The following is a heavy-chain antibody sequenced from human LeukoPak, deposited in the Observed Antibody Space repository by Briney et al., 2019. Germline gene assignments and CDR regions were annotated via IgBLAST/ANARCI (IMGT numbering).Heavy chain of an antibody. CDR3: ARDEQAFSGGDCYPILAY. D-gene: IGHD2-21*02. CDR2: ISASKGNT. J-gene: IGHJ4*02. CDR1: DYTFTSYG. Sequence: ASVKVSCKASDYTFTSYGINWVRQAPGQGLEWMGWISASKGNTNYVQKFQGRVTMTTDTSTSTAYLELRSLRSDDTAVYYCARDEQAFSGGDCYPILAYWGQGTLVTVSS. V-gene: IGHV1-18*01.